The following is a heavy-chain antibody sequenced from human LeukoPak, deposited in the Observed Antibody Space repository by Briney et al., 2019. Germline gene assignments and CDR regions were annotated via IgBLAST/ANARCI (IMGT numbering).Heavy chain of an antibody. CDR1: GGSISSSNW. V-gene: IGHV4-4*02. J-gene: IGHJ4*02. Sequence: SGTLSLTCAVSGGSISSSNWWSWVRQLPGKGLEWIGEIYHSGSTNYNPSLKSRVTISVDKSKNQFSLKLSSVTAADTAVYYCARYDVWGTYRAFDYWGQGTLVTVSS. CDR2: IYHSGST. CDR3: ARYDVWGTYRAFDY. D-gene: IGHD3-16*02.